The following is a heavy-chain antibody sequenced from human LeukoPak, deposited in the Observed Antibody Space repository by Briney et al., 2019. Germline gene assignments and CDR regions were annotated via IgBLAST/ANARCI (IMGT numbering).Heavy chain of an antibody. CDR2: IRGDGREQ. J-gene: IGHJ6*03. CDR3: ARYRDWEWEVSYMDV. V-gene: IGHV3-7*01. D-gene: IGHD1-26*01. Sequence: GGSLRLSCAASGFTLSNFWMTWVRQAPGKGLEWVANIRGDGREQNYVDSVQGRFTISRDNAKNSLYLQMNSLRAEDTAVYYCARYRDWEWEVSYMDVWGKGTTVTVSS. CDR1: GFTLSNFW.